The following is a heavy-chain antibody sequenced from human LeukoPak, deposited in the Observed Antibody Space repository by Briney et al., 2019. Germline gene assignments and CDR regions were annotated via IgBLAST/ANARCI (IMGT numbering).Heavy chain of an antibody. Sequence: GGSLRLSCAASGFTFSNYWVHWVRQAPGKGLVWVSRMDSDGNTIDYSVSVKGRFTISRDNAKNTLYLQMNSLRADDTAVYYCARGIWRSYGLDVWGQGTTVTVSS. CDR2: MDSDGNTI. D-gene: IGHD3-16*01. V-gene: IGHV3-74*01. CDR1: GFTFSNYW. J-gene: IGHJ6*02. CDR3: ARGIWRSYGLDV.